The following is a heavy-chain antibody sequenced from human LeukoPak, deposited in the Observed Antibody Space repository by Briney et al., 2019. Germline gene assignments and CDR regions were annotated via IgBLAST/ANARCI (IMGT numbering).Heavy chain of an antibody. Sequence: GGSLRLSCAATGFTFSSYAMHWVRQAPGKGLEWVAVILYDGSNKYYADSVKGRFTISRDNSKNTLYLQMNSLRAEDTAVYYCARGPHLELYYFDYWGQGTLVTVSS. D-gene: IGHD1-7*01. V-gene: IGHV3-30*04. CDR1: GFTFSSYA. CDR2: ILYDGSNK. J-gene: IGHJ4*02. CDR3: ARGPHLELYYFDY.